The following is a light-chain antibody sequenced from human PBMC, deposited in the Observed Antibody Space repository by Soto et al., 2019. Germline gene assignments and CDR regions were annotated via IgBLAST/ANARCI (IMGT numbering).Light chain of an antibody. Sequence: EIVLTQSPATLSLSPGERATLSCRASQSVSSYLAWYQQKPGQAPRLLIYDASNRATGVPARFRGSGSGTDFTLTISSLQSEDFAVYYCQQFNDWPRLTFGGGTKVDIK. CDR2: DAS. V-gene: IGKV3-11*01. CDR1: QSVSSY. J-gene: IGKJ4*01. CDR3: QQFNDWPRLT.